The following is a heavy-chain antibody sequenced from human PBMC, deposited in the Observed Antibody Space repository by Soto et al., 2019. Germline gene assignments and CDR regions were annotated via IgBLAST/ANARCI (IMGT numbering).Heavy chain of an antibody. CDR2: INSDESST. V-gene: IGHV3-74*01. D-gene: IGHD2-21*02. J-gene: IGHJ6*02. CDR1: GFTLRSYW. Sequence: GGSLRLSCAASGFTLRSYWMHWVRQAPGKGLVWVSRINSDESSTSYADSVKGRFTISRDNAKNTLFLQMNSLRAEDTAVYYCVRRVTDYGMDVWGQGTTVTVSS. CDR3: VRRVTDYGMDV.